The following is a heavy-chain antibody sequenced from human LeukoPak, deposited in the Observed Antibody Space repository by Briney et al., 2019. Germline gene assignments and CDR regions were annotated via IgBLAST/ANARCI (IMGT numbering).Heavy chain of an antibody. V-gene: IGHV3-23*01. J-gene: IGHJ4*02. Sequence: GGSLRLSCAASGFTFSSYAMSWVRQAPGKGLEWFSAISGSGGSTYYADSVKGRFTIARDNSKNTLYLQMNSLRAEDTAVYYCAKDRKQWLPEYYFDYWGQGTLVTVSS. CDR2: ISGSGGST. CDR1: GFTFSSYA. D-gene: IGHD6-19*01. CDR3: AKDRKQWLPEYYFDY.